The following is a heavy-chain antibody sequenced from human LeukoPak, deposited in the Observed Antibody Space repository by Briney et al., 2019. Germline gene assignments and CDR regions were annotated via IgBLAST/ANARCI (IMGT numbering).Heavy chain of an antibody. CDR1: GYTFTGYY. D-gene: IGHD3-22*01. CDR3: ARWPSYYYDSSGYYYFDY. Sequence: ASVKVSCKASGYTFTGYYMRWVRQAPGQGLEWMGWINPNSGGTNYAQKFQGRVTMTRDTSISTAYMELSRLRSDDTAVYYCARWPSYYYDSSGYYYFDYWGQGTLVTVSS. J-gene: IGHJ4*02. V-gene: IGHV1-2*02. CDR2: INPNSGGT.